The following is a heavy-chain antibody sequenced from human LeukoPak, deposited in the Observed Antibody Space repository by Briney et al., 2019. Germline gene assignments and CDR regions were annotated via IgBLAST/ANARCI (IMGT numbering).Heavy chain of an antibody. CDR1: GFTFSSYP. J-gene: IGHJ4*02. CDR3: AKDGREFAFDY. CDR2: ISYDGSNK. Sequence: GGPLRLSCAASGFTFSSYPMHWVRQAPGKGLEWVAVISYDGSNKYYADSVKGRFTISRDNSKNTLYLQMNSLRAEDTAVYYCAKDGREFAFDYWGQGTLVTVSS. V-gene: IGHV3-30*04.